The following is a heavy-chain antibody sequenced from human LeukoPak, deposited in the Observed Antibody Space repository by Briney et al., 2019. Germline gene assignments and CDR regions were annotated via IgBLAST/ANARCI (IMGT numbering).Heavy chain of an antibody. CDR1: GGSFSSSDYY. Sequence: ASETLSLTCTVSGGSFSSSDYYWSWIRQYPGKGLEWVGYVHHSGSASYNPSLKSRVTISGDTSKNQFSLKLSSVTAADTAVYYCARDRVTVAGRDYSYYYGLDVWGQGTAVTVSS. D-gene: IGHD6-19*01. CDR3: ARDRVTVAGRDYSYYYGLDV. V-gene: IGHV4-31*03. CDR2: VHHSGSA. J-gene: IGHJ6*02.